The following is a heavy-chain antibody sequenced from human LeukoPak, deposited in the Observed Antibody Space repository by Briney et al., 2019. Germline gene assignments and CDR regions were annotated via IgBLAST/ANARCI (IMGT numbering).Heavy chain of an antibody. CDR2: IYYSGST. D-gene: IGHD2-2*01. J-gene: IGHJ2*01. V-gene: IGHV4-59*08. CDR1: GGSISSYY. Sequence: SETLSLTCTVSGGSISSYYWSWIRQPPGKGLEWIGYIYYSGSTNYNPSLKSRVTISVDTFKNQFSLKLSSVTAADTAVYYCARRCSSTSCYDSWYFDLWGRGTLVTVSS. CDR3: ARRCSSTSCYDSWYFDL.